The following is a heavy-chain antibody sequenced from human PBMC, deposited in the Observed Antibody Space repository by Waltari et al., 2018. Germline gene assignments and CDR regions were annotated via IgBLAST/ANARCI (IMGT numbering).Heavy chain of an antibody. V-gene: IGHV4-34*01. CDR2: INHSGST. CDR1: GGSFSGYY. CDR3: ARTGRTGYSSSPEYFQH. J-gene: IGHJ1*01. Sequence: KPSETLSLTCAVYGGSFSGYYWSWIRQPPGKGLEWIGEINHSGSTNYNPSLKSRVTISVDTSKNQFSLKLSSVTAADTAVYYCARTGRTGYSSSPEYFQHWGQGTLVTVSS. D-gene: IGHD6-13*01.